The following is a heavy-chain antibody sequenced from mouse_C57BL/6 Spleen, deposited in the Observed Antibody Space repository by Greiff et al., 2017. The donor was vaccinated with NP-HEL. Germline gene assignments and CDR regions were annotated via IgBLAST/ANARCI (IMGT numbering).Heavy chain of an antibody. J-gene: IGHJ3*01. D-gene: IGHD2-3*01. Sequence: VHVKQSGAELVKPGASVKLSCTASGFNIKDYYMHWVKQRTEQGLEWIGRIDPEDGETKYAPKFQGKATMTADTSSNTAYLQLSSLTSEDTAVYYCARSGDGYYLFAYWGQGTLVTVSA. V-gene: IGHV14-2*01. CDR1: GFNIKDYY. CDR3: ARSGDGYYLFAY. CDR2: IDPEDGET.